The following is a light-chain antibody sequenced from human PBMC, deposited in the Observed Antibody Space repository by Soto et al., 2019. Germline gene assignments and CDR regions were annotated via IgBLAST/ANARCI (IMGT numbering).Light chain of an antibody. CDR3: QQYNSWPPIT. Sequence: EIAMTQTPDTLYVSPGEGATLSCRASQSVRTKLAWYQQKAGQAPRLLIYGASTRATGIPDRFSGSGSGTEFTLTISSLQSEDFAVYYCQQYNSWPPITFGQGTRLE. CDR2: GAS. J-gene: IGKJ5*01. V-gene: IGKV3-15*01. CDR1: QSVRTK.